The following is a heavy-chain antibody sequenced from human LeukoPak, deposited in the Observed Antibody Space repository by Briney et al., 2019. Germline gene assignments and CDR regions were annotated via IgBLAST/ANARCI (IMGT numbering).Heavy chain of an antibody. CDR3: AREAY. CDR1: GFTLSSYA. Sequence: GGSLRLSCAASGFTLSSYAMSWVRQAPGKGLEWVASVKEDGSQKNYADTVKGRFTISRDNAKKSLVLQMNSLRAEDTAVYYCAREAYWGPGTLVTVSS. J-gene: IGHJ4*02. V-gene: IGHV3-7*01. CDR2: VKEDGSQK.